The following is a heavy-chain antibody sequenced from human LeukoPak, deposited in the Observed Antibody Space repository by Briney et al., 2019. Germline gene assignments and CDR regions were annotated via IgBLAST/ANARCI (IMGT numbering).Heavy chain of an antibody. D-gene: IGHD5-18*01. J-gene: IGHJ4*02. CDR3: ARSGYSYGKFDY. Sequence: SETLSLTCTVSGGSISSYYWSWIRQSPGKGLEWIGYIYYSGSTNYNPSLKSRVTISVDTSKNQFSLKLSSVTAADTAVYYCARSGYSYGKFDYWGQGTLVTVSS. V-gene: IGHV4-59*01. CDR1: GGSISSYY. CDR2: IYYSGST.